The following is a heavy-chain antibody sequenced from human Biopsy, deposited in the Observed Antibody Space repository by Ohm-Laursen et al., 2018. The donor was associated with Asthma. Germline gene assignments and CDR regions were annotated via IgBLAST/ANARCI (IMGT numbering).Heavy chain of an antibody. J-gene: IGHJ4*02. CDR1: GFTFRSYA. CDR2: GGSYYDGGLK. Sequence: SLRLSCSATGFTFRSYAMHWVRQAPGKGLEWVAVGGSYYDGGLKYYADSVNGRFTVSRDDSKNTLYLQMNSLRPDDTAVYYCARDVMEWYLPAFDFWGQGTLVTVSS. CDR3: ARDVMEWYLPAFDF. V-gene: IGHV3-30-3*01. D-gene: IGHD3-3*01.